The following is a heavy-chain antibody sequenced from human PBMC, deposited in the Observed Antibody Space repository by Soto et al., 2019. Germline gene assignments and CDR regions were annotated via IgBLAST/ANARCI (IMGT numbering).Heavy chain of an antibody. CDR1: GGTFSSYA. Sequence: QVQLVQSGAEVKKPGSSVKVSCKASGGTFSSYAISWVRQAPGQGLEWMGGIIPIFGTANYAQKFQGRVTITADESTSTAYMELSSLRSGDTAVYYCARDRGSDSSSWFGRGPNWFDPWGQGTLVTVSS. CDR2: IIPIFGTA. J-gene: IGHJ5*02. CDR3: ARDRGSDSSSWFGRGPNWFDP. V-gene: IGHV1-69*01. D-gene: IGHD6-13*01.